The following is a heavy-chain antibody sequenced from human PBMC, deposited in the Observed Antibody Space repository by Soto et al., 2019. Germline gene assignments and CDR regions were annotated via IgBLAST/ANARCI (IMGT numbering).Heavy chain of an antibody. V-gene: IGHV3-21*01. CDR3: ARAPYDSSGYYYG. Sequence: EVQLVESGGGMVQPGESLRLSCAASGFTFIDFWMTWVRQTPGKGLEWVSSISSSSSYIYYADSVKGRFTISRDNAKNSLYLQMNSLRAEDTAVYYCARAPYDSSGYYYGWGQGTLVTVSS. CDR2: ISSSSSYI. CDR1: GFTFIDFW. D-gene: IGHD3-22*01. J-gene: IGHJ4*02.